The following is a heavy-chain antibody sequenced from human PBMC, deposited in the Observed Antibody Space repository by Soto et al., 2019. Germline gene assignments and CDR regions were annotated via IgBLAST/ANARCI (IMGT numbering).Heavy chain of an antibody. Sequence: GASVKVSCKASGYTFTNYGSGWVRQAPGQGLEWVGWITVYSGSTNYAQKLRGRVTVTTDTSTSTAYMELRSLRSDDTAVYYCARVISYDRSDTGFDYWGQGTLVTVSS. J-gene: IGHJ4*02. CDR3: ARVISYDRSDTGFDY. CDR2: ITVYSGST. V-gene: IGHV1-18*01. CDR1: GYTFTNYG. D-gene: IGHD2-8*02.